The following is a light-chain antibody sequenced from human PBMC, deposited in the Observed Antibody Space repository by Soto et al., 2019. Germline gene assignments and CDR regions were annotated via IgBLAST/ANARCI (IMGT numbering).Light chain of an antibody. Sequence: QSALTQPASVSGSPGQSITISCTGSISDVGAYDYVSWYQQHPGKAPKLMIYDVRSRPSGVSDRFSGSKSGNTASLTISGLQTEDEADYHFTSHRGSSILGVFGTVTKLTVL. CDR2: DVR. J-gene: IGLJ1*01. CDR3: TSHRGSSILGV. CDR1: ISDVGAYDY. V-gene: IGLV2-14*01.